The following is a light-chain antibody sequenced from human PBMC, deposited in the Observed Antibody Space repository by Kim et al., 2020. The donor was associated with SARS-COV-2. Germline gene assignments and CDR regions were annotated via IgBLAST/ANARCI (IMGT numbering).Light chain of an antibody. Sequence: QSALTQPPSASGSPGQSVTISCTASSSDVGGYNYVSWYQQHPGKAPKLMIYEVSKRPSGVPDRFSGSKSGNTASLTVSGLQAEDEADYYCSSYAGSNNLVIGGGTQLTVL. CDR1: SSDVGGYNY. CDR3: SSYAGSNNLV. V-gene: IGLV2-8*01. CDR2: EVS. J-gene: IGLJ2*01.